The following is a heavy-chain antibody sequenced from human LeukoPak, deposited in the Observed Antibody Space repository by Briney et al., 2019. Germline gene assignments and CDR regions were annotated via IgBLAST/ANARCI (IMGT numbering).Heavy chain of an antibody. CDR1: GGSISSGSYY. V-gene: IGHV4-61*02. J-gene: IGHJ4*02. D-gene: IGHD3-22*01. CDR2: IYTSGST. CDR3: ARVSTNYYDSSAYYSIFDY. Sequence: PSQTLSLTCTVSGGSISSGSYYWSWIRQPAGKGLEWIGRIYTSGSTNYNPSLKSRVTISVDTSKNQFSLKLSSVTAADTAVYYCARVSTNYYDSSAYYSIFDYWGQGTLVTVSS.